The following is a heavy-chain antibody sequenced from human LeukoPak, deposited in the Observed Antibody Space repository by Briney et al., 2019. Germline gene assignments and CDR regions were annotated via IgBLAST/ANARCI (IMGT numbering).Heavy chain of an antibody. J-gene: IGHJ4*02. D-gene: IGHD6-6*01. CDR1: GGSISSYY. Sequence: SETLSLTCTVSGGSISSYYWSWIRQPPGKGLEWIGYIYYSGSTNYNPSLKSRVTISVDTSKNQFSLKLSSVAAADTAVYYCACEYSSSSGVYWGQGTLVTVSS. CDR3: ACEYSSSSGVY. V-gene: IGHV4-59*12. CDR2: IYYSGST.